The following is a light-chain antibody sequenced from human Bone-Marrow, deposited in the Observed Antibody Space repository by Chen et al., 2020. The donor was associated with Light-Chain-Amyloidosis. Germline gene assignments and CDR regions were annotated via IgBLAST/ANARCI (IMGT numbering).Light chain of an antibody. CDR1: SLRSYY. J-gene: IGLJ1*01. CDR3: NSRDSSGNPYV. V-gene: IGLV3-19*01. Sequence: SSELTQDPALSVALGPTVRLTCQGDSLRSYYASWYQQKPGQAPVLVIYGKNNRPSGIPDRFSGSSSGNTASLTITGAQAEDEADYYCNSRDSSGNPYVFGTGTKVTVL. CDR2: GKN.